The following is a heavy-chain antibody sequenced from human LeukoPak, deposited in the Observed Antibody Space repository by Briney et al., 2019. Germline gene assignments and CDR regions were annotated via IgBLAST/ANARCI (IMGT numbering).Heavy chain of an antibody. Sequence: SETLSLTCTVSGGSISSYYWSWIRQPPGKGLEWIGYIYYSGSTNYNPSLKSRVTISVDTSKNQFSLKLSSVTAADTAVYYCARGQQLVGDYYYYMDVWGEGTTVTVSS. D-gene: IGHD6-13*01. CDR2: IYYSGST. V-gene: IGHV4-59*01. CDR1: GGSISSYY. CDR3: ARGQQLVGDYYYYMDV. J-gene: IGHJ6*03.